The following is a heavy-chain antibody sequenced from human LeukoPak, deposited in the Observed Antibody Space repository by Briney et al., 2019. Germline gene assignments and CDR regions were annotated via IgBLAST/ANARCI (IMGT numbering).Heavy chain of an antibody. V-gene: IGHV3-23*01. CDR1: GFTFSSYV. J-gene: IGHJ4*02. Sequence: GGSLRLSCAASGFTFSSYVMSWVRQAPGKGLEWVSSNSGSGGSTDYADSVRGRFTISRDTSKNTLYLQMNSLRAEDTAVYYCAKLYGWGNYYKGGSGYWGQGPLVTVSS. D-gene: IGHD3-10*01. CDR2: NSGSGGST. CDR3: AKLYGWGNYYKGGSGY.